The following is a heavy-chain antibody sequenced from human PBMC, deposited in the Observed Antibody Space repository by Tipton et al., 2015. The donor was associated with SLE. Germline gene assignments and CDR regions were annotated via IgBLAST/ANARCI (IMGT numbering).Heavy chain of an antibody. Sequence: TLSLTCTVSGDSISNYFWSWIRQPPGKGLEWIGYIYYSGTTNYNPSLKSRVTISVDTSKNQFSLKLSSVTAADTAVYYCARVSSSGWYDLDYWGQGTLVTVSS. J-gene: IGHJ4*02. CDR3: ARVSSSGWYDLDY. V-gene: IGHV4-59*01. D-gene: IGHD6-19*01. CDR2: IYYSGTT. CDR1: GDSISNYF.